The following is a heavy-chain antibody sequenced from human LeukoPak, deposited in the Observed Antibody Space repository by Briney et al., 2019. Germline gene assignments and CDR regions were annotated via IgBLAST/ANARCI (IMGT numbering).Heavy chain of an antibody. V-gene: IGHV3-21*01. CDR3: ARGYGDYAVYFDY. D-gene: IGHD4-17*01. CDR1: GFTFDTYT. Sequence: GGSLRLSCADSGFTFDTYTMNWVRQAPGKGLEWVSSITSNTKYIFYADSVKGRFTISRDNAKNSLYLQMNSLRAEDTAVYYCARGYGDYAVYFDYWGQGTLVTVSS. J-gene: IGHJ4*02. CDR2: ITSNTKYI.